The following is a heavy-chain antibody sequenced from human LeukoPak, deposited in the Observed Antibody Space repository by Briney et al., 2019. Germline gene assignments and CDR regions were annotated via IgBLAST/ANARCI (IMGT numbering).Heavy chain of an antibody. D-gene: IGHD1-26*01. J-gene: IGHJ5*02. CDR2: NDKKDKDYATAT. CDR1: GFTFSGSA. V-gene: IGHV3-73*01. Sequence: GGSLKLSCAASGFTFSGSAIHWVRQSSGKGLEWVGQNDKKDKDYATATAYAASVKGRFTISRDDSINTAYLQMKSLKTEDTALYYCTRDSGTYNWFDPWGQGTLVTVSS. CDR3: TRDSGTYNWFDP.